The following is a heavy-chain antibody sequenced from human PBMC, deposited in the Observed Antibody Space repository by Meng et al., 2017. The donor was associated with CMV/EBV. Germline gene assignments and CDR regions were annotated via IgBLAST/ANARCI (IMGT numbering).Heavy chain of an antibody. CDR3: AAAPIWFGELLFTGDDY. V-gene: IGHV1-58*01. CDR2: IVVGSGNT. D-gene: IGHD3-10*01. Sequence: SVKVSCKASGFTFTSSAVQWMRQARGQRLEWIGWIVVGSGNTNYAQKFQERVTITRDMSTSTAYMELSSLRSEDTAVYYCAAAPIWFGELLFTGDDYWGQGTLVTVSS. CDR1: GFTFTSSA. J-gene: IGHJ4*02.